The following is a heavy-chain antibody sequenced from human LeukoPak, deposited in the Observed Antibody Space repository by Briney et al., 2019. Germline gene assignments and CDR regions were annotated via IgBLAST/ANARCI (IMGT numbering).Heavy chain of an antibody. CDR3: ARDYYDSSGTNWFDP. J-gene: IGHJ5*02. Sequence: GGSLRLSCAASGSTVSSNYMSWVRQAPGKGLEWVSVIYSGGSTYYADSVKGRFTISRDNSKNTLYLQMNSLRAEDTAVYYCARDYYDSSGTNWFDPWGQGTLVTVSS. CDR2: IYSGGST. D-gene: IGHD3-22*01. CDR1: GSTVSSNY. V-gene: IGHV3-53*01.